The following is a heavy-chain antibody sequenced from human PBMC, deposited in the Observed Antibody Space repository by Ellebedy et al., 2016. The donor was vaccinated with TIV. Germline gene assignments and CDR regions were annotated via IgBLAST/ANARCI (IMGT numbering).Heavy chain of an antibody. D-gene: IGHD3-22*01. Sequence: PGGSLRLSCSASGFTFTSYAMSWVRQAPGKGLEWVSTISNTGSRKYYADSVEGRFIISRDNSKRTLYLQMNSLRAEDTAIYYCAKGRGGGSDSSAPRYYFDSWGLGTLVTVSS. J-gene: IGHJ4*02. CDR3: AKGRGGGSDSSAPRYYFDS. CDR1: GFTFTSYA. CDR2: ISNTGSRK. V-gene: IGHV3-23*01.